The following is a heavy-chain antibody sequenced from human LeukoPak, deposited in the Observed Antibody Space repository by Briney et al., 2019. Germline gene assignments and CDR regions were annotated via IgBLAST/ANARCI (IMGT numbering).Heavy chain of an antibody. CDR1: GGSFSGYY. CDR2: INHSGST. D-gene: IGHD4-11*01. Sequence: SETLSLTCAVYGGSFSGYYWNWIRQPPGKGLEWIGEINHSGSTNYNPSLKSRVTISVDTSKNQFSLKLSSVTAADTAVYYCVRGTVERCSNYGDWGQGTLVTVSS. J-gene: IGHJ4*02. CDR3: VRGTVERCSNYGD. V-gene: IGHV4-34*01.